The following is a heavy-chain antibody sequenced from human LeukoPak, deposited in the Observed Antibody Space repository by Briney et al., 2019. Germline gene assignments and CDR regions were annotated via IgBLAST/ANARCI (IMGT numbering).Heavy chain of an antibody. J-gene: IGHJ5*02. CDR1: GYSISSGYC. CDR2: IYHSGST. V-gene: IGHV4-38-2*01. CDR3: ARLFARNWFDP. Sequence: SETLSLTCAVSGYSISSGYCWGWIRQPPGKGLEWIGSIYHSGSTYYNPSLKSRVTISVDTSKNQFSLKLSSVTAADTAVYYCARLFARNWFDPWGQGTLVTVSS. D-gene: IGHD3-16*01.